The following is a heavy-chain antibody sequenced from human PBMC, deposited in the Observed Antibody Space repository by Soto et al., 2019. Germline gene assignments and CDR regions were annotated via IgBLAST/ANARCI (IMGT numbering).Heavy chain of an antibody. CDR1: GFTFSSYS. D-gene: IGHD5-18*01. Sequence: TGGSLRLSCAASGFTFSSYSMSWVRQAPGKGLEWVSAISGSGGSTYYADSVKGRFTISRDNSKNTLYLQMNSLRAEDTAVYYCAKDQADTAMVISYYGMDVWGQGTTVTVSS. CDR3: AKDQADTAMVISYYGMDV. J-gene: IGHJ6*02. V-gene: IGHV3-23*01. CDR2: ISGSGGST.